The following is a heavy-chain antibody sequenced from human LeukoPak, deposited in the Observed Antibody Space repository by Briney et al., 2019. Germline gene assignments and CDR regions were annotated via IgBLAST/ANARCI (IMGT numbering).Heavy chain of an antibody. V-gene: IGHV4-39*01. CDR3: ATSTAAAGPFDY. D-gene: IGHD6-13*01. J-gene: IGHJ4*02. CDR1: GGSISSSSYY. CDR2: IYYSGST. Sequence: SETLSLTCTVSGGSISSSSYYWGWIRPPPGTGLEWIGSIYYSGSTYYNPSLKSRVTISVDTSKNQFSLKLSSVTAADTAVYYCATSTAAAGPFDYWGQGTLVTVSS.